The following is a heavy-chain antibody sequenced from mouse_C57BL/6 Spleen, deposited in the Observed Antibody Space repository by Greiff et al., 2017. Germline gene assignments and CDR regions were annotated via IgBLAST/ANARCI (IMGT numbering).Heavy chain of an antibody. CDR1: GFTFSSYT. V-gene: IGHV5-9*01. CDR2: ISGGGGNT. Sequence: DVKLVESGGGLVKPGGSLKLSCAASGFTFSSYTMSWVRQTPEKRLEWVATISGGGGNTYCPDSVKGRFTISRDNAKNTLYLQMSSLRSEDTALYYCATGTNWYFDVWGTGTTVTVSS. D-gene: IGHD4-1*01. CDR3: ATGTNWYFDV. J-gene: IGHJ1*03.